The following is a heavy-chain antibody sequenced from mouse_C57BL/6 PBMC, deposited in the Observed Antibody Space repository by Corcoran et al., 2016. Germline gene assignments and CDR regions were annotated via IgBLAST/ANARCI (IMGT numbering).Heavy chain of an antibody. V-gene: IGHV3-6*01. CDR3: ARDYYYGRGYFDV. Sequence: DVQLQESGPGLVKPSQSLSLTCSVTGYSITSGYYWNWIRQFPGNKLEWMGYISYDGSNNYNPSLKNRISITRDTSKNQFFLKLNSVTTEDTATYYCARDYYYGRGYFDVWGTGTTVTVSS. D-gene: IGHD1-1*01. CDR2: ISYDGSN. J-gene: IGHJ1*03. CDR1: GYSITSGYY.